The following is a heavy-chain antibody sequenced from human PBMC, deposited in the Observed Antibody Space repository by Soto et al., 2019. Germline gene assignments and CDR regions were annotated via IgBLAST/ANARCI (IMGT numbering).Heavy chain of an antibody. D-gene: IGHD3-22*01. J-gene: IGHJ4*02. CDR1: GFTFSSYA. Sequence: GGSLRLSCAASGFTFSSYAMHWVRQAPGKGLEWVAVISYDGSNKYYADSVKGRFTISRDNSKNTLYLQMNSLRAEDTAVYYCARGYAEVVVTQSLDYWGQGTLVTVSS. CDR3: ARGYAEVVVTQSLDY. CDR2: ISYDGSNK. V-gene: IGHV3-30-3*01.